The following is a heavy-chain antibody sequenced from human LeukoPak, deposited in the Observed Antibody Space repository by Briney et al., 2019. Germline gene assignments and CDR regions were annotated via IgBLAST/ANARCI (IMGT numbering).Heavy chain of an antibody. Sequence: GGSLRLSCAASGFTFSSYSMNWVRQAPGKGLEWVSSISSSSSYIYYADSVKGRFTISRDNAKNSLYLQMNSLRAEDKAVYYCARPYSISWELDSWGQGTLVTVSS. J-gene: IGHJ5*01. D-gene: IGHD6-13*01. V-gene: IGHV3-21*01. CDR1: GFTFSSYS. CDR2: ISSSSSYI. CDR3: ARPYSISWELDS.